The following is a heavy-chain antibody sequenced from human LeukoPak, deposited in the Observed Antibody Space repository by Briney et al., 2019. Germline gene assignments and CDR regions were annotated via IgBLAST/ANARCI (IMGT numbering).Heavy chain of an antibody. D-gene: IGHD2-21*02. Sequence: PSQTLSLTCTVSGGSISSGSYYWSWIRQPAGKGLEWIGRIYTSGSTNYNPSPKSRVTISVDTSKNQFSLKLSSVTAADTAVYYCARDCSDVVTGGFDPWGQGTLVTVSS. CDR2: IYTSGST. J-gene: IGHJ5*02. CDR1: GGSISSGSYY. CDR3: ARDCSDVVTGGFDP. V-gene: IGHV4-61*02.